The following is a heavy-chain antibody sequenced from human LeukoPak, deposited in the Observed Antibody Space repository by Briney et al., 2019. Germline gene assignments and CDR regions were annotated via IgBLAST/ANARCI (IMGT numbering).Heavy chain of an antibody. CDR2: IYYSGST. D-gene: IGHD1-26*01. V-gene: IGHV4-59*06. Sequence: SETLSLTCTVSGGSISSYYWSWIRQPPGKGLEWIGYIYYSGSTYYNPSLKSRVTISVDTSKNQFSLKLSSVTAADTAVYYCARSKWELLDYWGQGTLVTVSS. CDR1: GGSISSYY. J-gene: IGHJ4*02. CDR3: ARSKWELLDY.